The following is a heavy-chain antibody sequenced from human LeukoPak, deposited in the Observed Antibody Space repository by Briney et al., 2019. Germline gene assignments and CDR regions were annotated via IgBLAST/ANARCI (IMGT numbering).Heavy chain of an antibody. Sequence: GGSLRLSCAASGFTSSTYNMNWVRQAPGKGLEWVSYISSSSGTIYYADSVQGRFTISRDNAKNSLYLQMNSLRAEDTAVYYCARRLTTSGKHYFDYWGQGTLVTVSS. V-gene: IGHV3-48*01. CDR1: GFTSSTYN. CDR3: ARRLTTSGKHYFDY. CDR2: ISSSSGTI. D-gene: IGHD1/OR15-1a*01. J-gene: IGHJ4*02.